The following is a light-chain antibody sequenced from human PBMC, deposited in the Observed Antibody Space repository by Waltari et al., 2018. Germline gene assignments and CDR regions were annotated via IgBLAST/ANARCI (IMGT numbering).Light chain of an antibody. J-gene: IGLJ2*01. Sequence: QAVLTQPSSLSASPGASASLTCTLRSDINVGTYQIYWYQQKPGSPPQYLLRYKSDSDKQQGSGVPSRFSGFKDASANAGILLISGLQSEDEADYYCMIWHSSAVVFGGGTKLTVL. CDR2: YKSDSDK. CDR1: SDINVGTYQ. CDR3: MIWHSSAVV. V-gene: IGLV5-45*03.